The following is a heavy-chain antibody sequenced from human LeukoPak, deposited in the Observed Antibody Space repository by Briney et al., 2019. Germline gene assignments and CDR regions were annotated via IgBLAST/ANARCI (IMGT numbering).Heavy chain of an antibody. CDR1: GYTFTGYY. CDR2: INPNSGGT. V-gene: IGHV1-2*02. CDR3: ARPVRFLDYYFDY. J-gene: IGHJ4*02. D-gene: IGHD3-3*01. Sequence: ASVTVSCKASGYTFTGYYMHWVRQAPGQGLEWMGWINPNSGGTNYAQKFQGRVTMTRDTSISTAYMELSRLRSDDTAVYYCARPVRFLDYYFDYWGQGTLVTVSS.